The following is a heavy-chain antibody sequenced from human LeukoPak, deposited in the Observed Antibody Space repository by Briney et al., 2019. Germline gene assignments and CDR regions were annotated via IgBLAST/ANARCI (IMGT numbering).Heavy chain of an antibody. V-gene: IGHV1-46*01. CDR2: INPSGGST. J-gene: IGHJ2*01. CDR3: ARAADKADGPCSTSCRYWYFDL. D-gene: IGHD2-2*01. CDR1: GYTFTSYY. Sequence: GASVKVSCKASGYTFTSYYMHWVRQAPGQGLEWMGIINPSGGSTSYAQKFQGRVTMTRDTSTSTVYMELSSLRSEDTAVYYCARAADKADGPCSTSCRYWYFDLWGRGTLVTVSS.